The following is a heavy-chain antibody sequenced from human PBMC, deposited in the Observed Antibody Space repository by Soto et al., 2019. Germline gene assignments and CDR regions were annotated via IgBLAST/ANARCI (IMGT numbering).Heavy chain of an antibody. CDR2: ISTYNGHT. V-gene: IGHV1-18*01. Sequence: QVQLVQSGAEVKQPGASVKVSCKASGYTFTNYGFTWVRQAPGQGLEWLGWISTYNGHTKYAQKVQGRLTVTTDTSTSAAKMELTSLRSADTALYYFARTTVTASYSYMDVWGEGSTVTVSS. J-gene: IGHJ6*03. CDR1: GYTFTNYG. CDR3: ARTTVTASYSYMDV. D-gene: IGHD4-17*01.